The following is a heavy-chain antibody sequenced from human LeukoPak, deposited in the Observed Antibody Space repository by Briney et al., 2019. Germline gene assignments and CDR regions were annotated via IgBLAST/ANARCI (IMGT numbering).Heavy chain of an antibody. J-gene: IGHJ6*03. CDR2: INHSGST. V-gene: IGHV4-34*01. Sequence: SETLSLTCAVYGGSFSGYYWSWIRQPPGKGLEWIGEINHSGSTNYNPSLKSRVTISVDTSKNQFSLELSSVTAADTAVYYCARAKVYGSGSYYRYYYYYYMDVWGKGTTVTVSS. CDR3: ARAKVYGSGSYYRYYYYYYMDV. D-gene: IGHD3-10*01. CDR1: GGSFSGYY.